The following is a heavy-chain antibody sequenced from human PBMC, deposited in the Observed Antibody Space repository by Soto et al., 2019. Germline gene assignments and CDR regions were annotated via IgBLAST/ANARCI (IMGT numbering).Heavy chain of an antibody. Sequence: GGSLRLSCAASGFTFSSYAMSWVRQAPGKGLEWVSAISGSGGSTYYADSVKGRFTISRDNSKNTLYLQMNSLRAEDTAVYYCAMGPPYRGVAEPYYYYYYMDVWGKGTTVTVSS. CDR1: GFTFSSYA. J-gene: IGHJ6*03. CDR3: AMGPPYRGVAEPYYYYYYMDV. CDR2: ISGSGGST. D-gene: IGHD3-10*01. V-gene: IGHV3-23*01.